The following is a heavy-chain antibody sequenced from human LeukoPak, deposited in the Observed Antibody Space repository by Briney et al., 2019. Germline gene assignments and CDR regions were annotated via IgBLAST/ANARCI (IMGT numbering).Heavy chain of an antibody. D-gene: IGHD3-9*01. Sequence: HPGGSLRLSCADSEFTFSSYAMSWVRQAPGKGLEWVSAISGSGGSTYYADSVKGRFTISRDNSKNTLYLQMNSLRAEDTAVYYCAKDLLRYFDWLLFDPWGQGTLVTVSS. CDR2: ISGSGGST. J-gene: IGHJ5*02. V-gene: IGHV3-23*01. CDR1: EFTFSSYA. CDR3: AKDLLRYFDWLLFDP.